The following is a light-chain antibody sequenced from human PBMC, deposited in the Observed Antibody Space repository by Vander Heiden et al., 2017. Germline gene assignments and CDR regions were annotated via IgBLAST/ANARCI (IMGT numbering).Light chain of an antibody. CDR1: TLPQQN. Sequence: SSELTQPPSVSVSPGQTARITCSGDTLPQQNVYWYQQRPGQAPVLVMYKDSERPSGIPERFSGSSSGTTVTLTITRVQAEDEADYYCQSTDTSGPYVVFGGGTQLTVL. V-gene: IGLV3-25*03. CDR3: QSTDTSGPYVV. J-gene: IGLJ3*02. CDR2: KDS.